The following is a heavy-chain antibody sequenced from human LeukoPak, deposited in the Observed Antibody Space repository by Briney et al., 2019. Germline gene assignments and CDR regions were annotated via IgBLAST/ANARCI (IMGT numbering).Heavy chain of an antibody. CDR1: GFTFSSYA. J-gene: IGHJ4*02. D-gene: IGHD3-22*01. Sequence: GGSLRLSCAASGFTFSSYAMSWVRQAPGKGLEWVSAISGSGGSTYYADSVKGRFTISRDNSKNTLYLQMNSLRAEDTAVYYCAKSFYYDSSGYYCVHWGQGTLVTVSS. CDR2: ISGSGGST. CDR3: AKSFYYDSSGYYCVH. V-gene: IGHV3-23*01.